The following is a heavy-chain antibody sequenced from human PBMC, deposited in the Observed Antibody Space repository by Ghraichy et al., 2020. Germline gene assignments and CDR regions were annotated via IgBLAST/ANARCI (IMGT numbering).Heavy chain of an antibody. Sequence: ASVKVSCKASGYTFTSYDINWVRQATGQGLEWMGWMNPNSGNTGYAQKFQGRVTMTRNTSISTAYMELSSLRSEDTAVYYCARGPTSPYYYYYGMDVWGQGTTVTVSS. D-gene: IGHD2-2*01. CDR3: ARGPTSPYYYYYGMDV. CDR1: GYTFTSYD. J-gene: IGHJ6*02. CDR2: MNPNSGNT. V-gene: IGHV1-8*01.